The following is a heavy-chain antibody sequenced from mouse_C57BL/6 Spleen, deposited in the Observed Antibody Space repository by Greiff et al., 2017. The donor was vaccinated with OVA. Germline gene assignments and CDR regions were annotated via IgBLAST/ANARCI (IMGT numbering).Heavy chain of an antibody. Sequence: EVQRVESGPGLVKPSQSLSLTCSVTGYSITSGYYWNWIRQFPGNKLEWMGYISYDGSNNYNPSLKNRISITRDTSKNQFFLKLNSVTTEDTATYYCARGFITTAYWGQGTLVTVSA. D-gene: IGHD1-1*01. J-gene: IGHJ3*01. V-gene: IGHV3-6*01. CDR3: ARGFITTAY. CDR1: GYSITSGYY. CDR2: ISYDGSN.